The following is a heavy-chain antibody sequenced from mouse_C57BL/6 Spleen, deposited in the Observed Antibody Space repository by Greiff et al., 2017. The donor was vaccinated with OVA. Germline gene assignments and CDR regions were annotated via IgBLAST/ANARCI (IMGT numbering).Heavy chain of an antibody. V-gene: IGHV14-3*01. Sequence: VHVKQSVAELVRPGASVKLSCTASGFNIKNTYMHWVKQRPEQGLEWIGRIDPANGNTKYAPKFQGKATITADTSSNTAYLQLSSLTSEDTAIYYCARGDYDGWYFDVWGTGTTVTVSS. CDR2: IDPANGNT. CDR1: GFNIKNTY. J-gene: IGHJ1*03. D-gene: IGHD2-4*01. CDR3: ARGDYDGWYFDV.